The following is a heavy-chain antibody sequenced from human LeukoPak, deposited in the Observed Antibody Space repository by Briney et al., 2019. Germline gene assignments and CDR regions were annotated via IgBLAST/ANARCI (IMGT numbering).Heavy chain of an antibody. CDR1: GFTFSSYS. V-gene: IGHV3-23*01. D-gene: IGHD6-13*01. Sequence: GGSLRLSCAASGFTFSSYSMNWVRQAPGKGLEWVSAISGSGGSTYYADSVKGRFTISRDNSKNTLYLQMNSLRAEDTAVYYCAKYSRAGVEYFDYWGQGTLVTVSS. CDR3: AKYSRAGVEYFDY. J-gene: IGHJ4*02. CDR2: ISGSGGST.